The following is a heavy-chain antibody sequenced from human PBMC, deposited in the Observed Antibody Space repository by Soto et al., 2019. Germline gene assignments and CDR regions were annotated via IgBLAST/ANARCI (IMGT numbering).Heavy chain of an antibody. CDR3: ARDVGYHYDGSPSGQFDL. D-gene: IGHD3-22*01. Sequence: PSETLSLTCVVSGNSISTTNWGGWVRQSPGKGLEWIGEIYHSGSTNYNPSLKSRVTISVDKSKNQFSLKLSSVTAADTAVYYCARDVGYHYDGSPSGQFDLWGQGTLVTVSS. CDR1: GNSISTTNW. J-gene: IGHJ4*02. V-gene: IGHV4-4*02. CDR2: IYHSGST.